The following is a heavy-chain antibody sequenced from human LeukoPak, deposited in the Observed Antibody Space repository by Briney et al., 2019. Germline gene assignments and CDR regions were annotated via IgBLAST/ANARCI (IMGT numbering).Heavy chain of an antibody. CDR1: GGSISSSTYY. Sequence: SQTLSPTCTLSGGSISSSTYYRGWIRQPPGKGLDWIGSISYSGSTYYNPSLKSRVTISVHTTENQFSLKLLSLPDADTAVYFFSRRTTGTHADAFDIWGQGTVVGVS. CDR2: ISYSGST. D-gene: IGHD1-1*01. V-gene: IGHV4-39*01. J-gene: IGHJ3*02. CDR3: SRRTTGTHADAFDI.